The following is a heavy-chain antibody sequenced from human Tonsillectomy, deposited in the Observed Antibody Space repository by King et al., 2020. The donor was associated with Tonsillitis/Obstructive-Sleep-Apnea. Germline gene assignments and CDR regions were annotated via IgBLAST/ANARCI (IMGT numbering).Heavy chain of an antibody. Sequence: VQLVESGAEVKKTGASMKVSCKASGYTVTSYYMHWVRQAPGQGLEWMGIINPLGGSTSYAQRFQGRVTMTRDTSTSTDYMELSSLRSEDTAIYYCARDQGSSWEEGMDVWGQGTTVTVSS. CDR1: GYTVTSYY. CDR3: ARDQGSSWEEGMDV. J-gene: IGHJ6*02. D-gene: IGHD6-13*01. V-gene: IGHV1-46*01. CDR2: INPLGGST.